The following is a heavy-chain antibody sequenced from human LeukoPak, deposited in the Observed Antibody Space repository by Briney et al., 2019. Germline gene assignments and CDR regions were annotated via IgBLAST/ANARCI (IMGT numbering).Heavy chain of an antibody. V-gene: IGHV3-11*01. CDR2: ISSSGSTI. J-gene: IGHJ1*01. Sequence: PGGSLRLSCAASGFTFSDYYMSWIRQAPGKGLEWVSYISSSGSTIYYADSVKGRFTISRDNAKNSPYLQMNSLRAEDTAVYYCARGDYYDSSGYYYEGEYFQHWGQGTLVTVSS. D-gene: IGHD3-22*01. CDR3: ARGDYYDSSGYYYEGEYFQH. CDR1: GFTFSDYY.